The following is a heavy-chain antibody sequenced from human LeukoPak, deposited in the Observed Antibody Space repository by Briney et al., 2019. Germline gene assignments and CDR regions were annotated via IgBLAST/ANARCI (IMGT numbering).Heavy chain of an antibody. CDR2: INRDGSGK. CDR1: GFIFSNFW. V-gene: IGHV3-7*01. CDR3: VRDVDI. Sequence: GGSLRLSCTGSGFIFSNFWMGWARQGPGKGLQWVASINRDGSGKHPVDSVKGRFTISRDNAKNSVYLQMNGLTVEDTAVYYCVRDVDIWGQGTLVTVSS. D-gene: IGHD5-24*01. J-gene: IGHJ4*02.